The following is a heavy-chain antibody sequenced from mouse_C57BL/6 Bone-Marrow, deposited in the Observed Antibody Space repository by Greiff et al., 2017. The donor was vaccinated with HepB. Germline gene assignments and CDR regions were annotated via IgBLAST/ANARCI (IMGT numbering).Heavy chain of an antibody. D-gene: IGHD1-1*01. CDR2: INPSSGYT. Sequence: QVQLQQSGAELARPGASVKMSCKASGYTFPSYTMHWVKQRPGQGLEWIGYINPSSGYTKYNQKFKDKATLTADKSSSTAYMQRSSLTSEDSAVYYCARDYYGSSIYAMDYWGQGTSVTVSS. CDR3: ARDYYGSSIYAMDY. V-gene: IGHV1-4*01. J-gene: IGHJ4*01. CDR1: GYTFPSYT.